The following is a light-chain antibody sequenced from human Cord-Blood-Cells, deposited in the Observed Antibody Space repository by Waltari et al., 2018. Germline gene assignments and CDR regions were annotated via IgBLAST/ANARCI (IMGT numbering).Light chain of an antibody. J-gene: IGLJ3*02. CDR3: AAWDDSLSGWV. CDR1: SSNIGSNY. Sequence: QSVLTQPPSPSGTPGPRVTISCSGSSSNIGSNYVYWYQQLPGTDPKLLIYRNNQRPSGVPDRFSGSKSGTSASLAISGLRSEDEADYYCAAWDDSLSGWVFGGGTKLTVL. V-gene: IGLV1-47*01. CDR2: RNN.